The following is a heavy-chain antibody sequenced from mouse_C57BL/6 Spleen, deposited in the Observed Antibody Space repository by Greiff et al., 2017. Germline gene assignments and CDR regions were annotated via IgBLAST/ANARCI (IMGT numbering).Heavy chain of an antibody. Sequence: SGAELVRPGTSVKVSCKASGYAFTNYLIEWVKQRPGQGLEWIGVINPGSGGTNYNEKFKGKATLTADKSSSTAYMQLSSLTSEDSAVYFCASSHSAWFAYWGQGTLVTVSA. CDR3: ASSHSAWFAY. J-gene: IGHJ3*01. V-gene: IGHV1-54*01. CDR1: GYAFTNYL. CDR2: INPGSGGT.